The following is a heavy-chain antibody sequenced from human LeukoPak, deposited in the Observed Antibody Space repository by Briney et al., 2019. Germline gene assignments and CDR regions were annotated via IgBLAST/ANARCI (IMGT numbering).Heavy chain of an antibody. Sequence: SETLSLTCTVSGGSISSYYWSWIRQPPGKGLEWVGYISYSGSTNYNPSLKSRVTISVDTSKNQFSLKLSSVTAADTAIYYCARDGRAGSLFAYWGQGTLVTVSS. D-gene: IGHD6-19*01. J-gene: IGHJ4*02. CDR2: ISYSGST. CDR1: GGSISSYY. CDR3: ARDGRAGSLFAY. V-gene: IGHV4-59*01.